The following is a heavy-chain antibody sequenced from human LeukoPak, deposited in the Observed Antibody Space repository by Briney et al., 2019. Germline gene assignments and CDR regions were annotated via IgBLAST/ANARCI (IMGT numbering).Heavy chain of an antibody. Sequence: GASVKVSCKASGYTFTGYYMHRVRQAPGQGLEWMGWINPNSGGTNYAQKFQGRVTMTRDTSISTAYMELSRLRSDDTAVCYCARELLWFGELQFPFDYWGQGTLVTVSS. CDR2: INPNSGGT. D-gene: IGHD3-10*01. J-gene: IGHJ4*02. CDR1: GYTFTGYY. CDR3: ARELLWFGELQFPFDY. V-gene: IGHV1-2*02.